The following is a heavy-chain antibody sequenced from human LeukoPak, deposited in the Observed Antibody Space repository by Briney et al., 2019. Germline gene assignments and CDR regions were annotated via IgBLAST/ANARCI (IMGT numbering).Heavy chain of an antibody. CDR3: AREGSGSYYDYFDY. CDR2: ISSSSSYT. Sequence: GGSLRLSCAASGFTFSDYYMSWIRQAPGKGLEWVSYISSSSSYTNYADSVKGRFTISRDNAKNSLYLQMNSLRAEDTAVYCCAREGSGSYYDYFDYWGQGTLVTVSS. CDR1: GFTFSDYY. D-gene: IGHD3-10*01. V-gene: IGHV3-11*05. J-gene: IGHJ4*02.